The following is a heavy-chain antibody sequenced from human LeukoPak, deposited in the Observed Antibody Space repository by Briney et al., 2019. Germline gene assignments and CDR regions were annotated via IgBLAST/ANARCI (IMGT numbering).Heavy chain of an antibody. CDR3: ARSSQWELLLDY. J-gene: IGHJ4*02. D-gene: IGHD1-26*01. CDR2: IIPIFGTA. V-gene: IGHV1-69*05. Sequence: SVKVSCKASGGTFSSYAISWVRQAPGQGLEWMGGIIPIFGTANYAQKFQGRVTITTDESTSTAYMELSSLGSEDTAVYYCARSSQWELLLDYWGQGTLVTVSS. CDR1: GGTFSSYA.